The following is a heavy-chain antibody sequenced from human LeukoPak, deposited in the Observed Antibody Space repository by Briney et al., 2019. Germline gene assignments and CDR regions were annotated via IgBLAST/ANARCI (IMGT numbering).Heavy chain of an antibody. CDR3: AKDPYSYGPYFDY. CDR2: IWYDGRDK. D-gene: IGHD5-18*01. Sequence: AGGSLRLSCAASGFTFSGCGMHWVRQAPGKGLEWVAFIWYDGRDKYYADSVKGRFTISRDNSKNTLYLQMNSLRAEDTAMYYCAKDPYSYGPYFDYWGQGTLVTVSS. CDR1: GFTFSGCG. V-gene: IGHV3-30*02. J-gene: IGHJ4*02.